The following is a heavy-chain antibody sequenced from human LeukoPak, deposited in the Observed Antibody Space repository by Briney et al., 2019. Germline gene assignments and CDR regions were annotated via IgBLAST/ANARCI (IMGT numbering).Heavy chain of an antibody. Sequence: SGTLSLTCGVSGGSIRSVDWWGWVRQPPGEWLEWIGEVYHTGNTNYNPSLKSRVTMSVDKSNNQFSLTLTSVTAADTAVYYCARAVGYTTSKTSVRYFDPWGQGTLVTVSS. CDR1: GGSIRSVDW. V-gene: IGHV4-4*02. CDR3: ARAVGYTTSKTSVRYFDP. J-gene: IGHJ5*02. CDR2: VYHTGNT. D-gene: IGHD3-16*02.